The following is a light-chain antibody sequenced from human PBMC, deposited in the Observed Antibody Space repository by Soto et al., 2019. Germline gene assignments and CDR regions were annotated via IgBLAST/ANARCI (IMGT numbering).Light chain of an antibody. CDR1: SSDVGAYNY. CDR3: SSYTSSSTLV. Sequence: QSALTQPVSVSGSPGQSITISCTGTSSDVGAYNYVSWYRQHPGKAPKLMIYEVTNRPSGVSNRFSGSKSGSTASLTISGLQAEDEADYYCSSYTSSSTLVFGGGTQLTVL. CDR2: EVT. J-gene: IGLJ3*02. V-gene: IGLV2-14*01.